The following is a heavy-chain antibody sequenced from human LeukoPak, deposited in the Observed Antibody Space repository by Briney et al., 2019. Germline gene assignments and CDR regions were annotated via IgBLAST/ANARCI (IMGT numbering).Heavy chain of an antibody. CDR3: AKDLSDSSGLDAFDI. Sequence: GGSLTLSCAASGFTFSDYYMSWIRQAPGKGLEWVSYISSSGSTIYYADSVKGRFTISRDNAKNSLYLQMSSLRAEDTAVYYCAKDLSDSSGLDAFDIWGQGTMVTVSS. J-gene: IGHJ3*02. D-gene: IGHD3-22*01. CDR2: ISSSGSTI. CDR1: GFTFSDYY. V-gene: IGHV3-11*04.